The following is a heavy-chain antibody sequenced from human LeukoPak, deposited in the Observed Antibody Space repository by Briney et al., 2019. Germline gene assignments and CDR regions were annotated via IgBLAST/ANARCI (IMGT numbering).Heavy chain of an antibody. Sequence: GGSLRLSCAASGFTFSNAWMNWVRQAPGKGLEWVGRIKSKTDGGTTDYAAPVKGRFTISRDDSKNMLYLQMNSLKTEDTAVYYCTTASYSYGSYYFDYWGQGTLVTVSS. CDR1: GFTFSNAW. V-gene: IGHV3-15*07. CDR2: IKSKTDGGTT. D-gene: IGHD5-18*01. CDR3: TTASYSYGSYYFDY. J-gene: IGHJ4*02.